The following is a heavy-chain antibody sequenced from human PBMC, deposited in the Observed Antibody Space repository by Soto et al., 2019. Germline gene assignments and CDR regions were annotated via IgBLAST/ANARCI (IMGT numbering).Heavy chain of an antibody. CDR2: IIPIYASP. CDR3: AVTVTGSRSPLAH. V-gene: IGHV1-69*01. J-gene: IGHJ4*02. Sequence: QVQLVQSGAEVKKPGSSVKVSCKASGGTFSSNAISWVRQAPGQGLEWMGGIIPIYASPNYAQNFQGRVTVTADQATSTAYLEVSRLKFADSAIYYCAVTVTGSRSPLAHWGRGTLVIVSS. CDR1: GGTFSSNA. D-gene: IGHD3-9*01.